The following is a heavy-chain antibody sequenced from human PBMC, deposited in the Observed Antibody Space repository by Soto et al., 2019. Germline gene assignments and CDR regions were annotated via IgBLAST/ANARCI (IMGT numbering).Heavy chain of an antibody. CDR3: AREGTYYHGTTGRWGDYCGMDA. J-gene: IGHJ6*02. CDR2: IIPIFGTA. CDR1: GGPFSSYA. V-gene: IGHV1-69*01. D-gene: IGHD1-26*01. Sequence: YSVQVSCKASGGPFSSYAISWVRQAPGQGLAWMGGIIPIFGTANYAQKFQGRVTITADESTSTAYMELSSLRSEDTAVYYCAREGTYYHGTTGRWGDYCGMDAWGQGTTVTV.